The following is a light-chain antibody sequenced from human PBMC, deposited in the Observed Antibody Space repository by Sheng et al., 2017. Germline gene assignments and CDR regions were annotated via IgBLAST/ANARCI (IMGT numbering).Light chain of an antibody. J-gene: IGKJ4*01. V-gene: IGKV1-33*01. CDR3: QQYESLPLT. Sequence: DIQMTQSPSSLSASVGDRITITCQASQDISNYLNWYQQKPGKAPRLLIYDASSLVTGVPSRFGGSGSGTDFTFTISSLQPEDVGTYYCQQYESLPLTFGGGTKVELK. CDR2: DAS. CDR1: QDISNY.